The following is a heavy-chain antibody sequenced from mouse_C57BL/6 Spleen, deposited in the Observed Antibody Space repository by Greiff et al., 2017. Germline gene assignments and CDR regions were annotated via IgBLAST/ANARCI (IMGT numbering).Heavy chain of an antibody. CDR2: IDPSDSYT. J-gene: IGHJ3*01. Sequence: QVQLQQPGAALVRPGTSVKLSCKASGYTFTSYWMHWVKQRPGQGLEWIGVIDPSDSYTNYNQKFKGKATLTVDTSSSTAYMQLSSLTSEDSAVYYCARLITTRFAYWRQGALVTVSA. D-gene: IGHD2-4*01. CDR1: GYTFTSYW. CDR3: ARLITTRFAY. V-gene: IGHV1-59*01.